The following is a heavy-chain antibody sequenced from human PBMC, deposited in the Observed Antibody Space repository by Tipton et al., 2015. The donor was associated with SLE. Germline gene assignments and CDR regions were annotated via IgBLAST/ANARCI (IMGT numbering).Heavy chain of an antibody. CDR2: INHSGST. Sequence: TLSLTCAVYGGSFRCYYWSWIRQPPGKGLEWIGEINHSGSTNYNPSLKSRVTISVDTSKNQFSLKLSSVTAADTAVYYCARALCGRVFEYCGQGTLVTVSS. CDR3: ARALCGRVFEY. V-gene: IGHV4-34*01. D-gene: IGHD2-21*01. J-gene: IGHJ4*02. CDR1: GGSFRCYY.